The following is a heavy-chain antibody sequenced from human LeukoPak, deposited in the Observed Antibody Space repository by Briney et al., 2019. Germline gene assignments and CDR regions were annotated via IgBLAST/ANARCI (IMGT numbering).Heavy chain of an antibody. V-gene: IGHV1-46*01. D-gene: IGHD6-13*01. J-gene: IGHJ5*02. CDR2: INPSGGST. CDR3: ARDGGFIAAAGTNWFDP. CDR1: GYTFTSYY. Sequence: ASVKVSCKASGYTFTSYYMHWVRQAPGQGLEWMGIINPSGGSTSYAQKFQGRVTMTRDMSTSTVYMELSSLRSEDTAVYYCARDGGFIAAAGTNWFDPWGQGTLVTVSS.